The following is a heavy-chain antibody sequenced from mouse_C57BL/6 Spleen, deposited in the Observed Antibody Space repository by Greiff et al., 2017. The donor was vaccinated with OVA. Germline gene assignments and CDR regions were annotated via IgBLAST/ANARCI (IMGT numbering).Heavy chain of an antibody. Sequence: DVMLVESGGGLVKPGGSLKLSCAASGFTFSDYGMHWVRQAPEKGLEWVAYISSGSSTIYYADTVKGRFTISRDNAKNTLFLQMTSLRSEDTAMYYCARLGTGRAYYFDYWGQGTTLTVSS. CDR1: GFTFSDYG. V-gene: IGHV5-17*01. CDR3: ARLGTGRAYYFDY. D-gene: IGHD4-1*01. CDR2: ISSGSSTI. J-gene: IGHJ2*01.